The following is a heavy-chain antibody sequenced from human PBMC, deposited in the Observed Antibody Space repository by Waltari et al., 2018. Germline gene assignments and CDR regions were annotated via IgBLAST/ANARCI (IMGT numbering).Heavy chain of an antibody. D-gene: IGHD2-2*01. CDR3: AKVLRAFSSSPFHFYFDS. J-gene: IGHJ4*02. Sequence: EVQLLESGGGLVPPGGSVRLSCAAAGSVFNNYVRAWVRQGPGKGLEWVASLGGNGGDRYYADSLKGRFTISRDNSESTLSLQMDNLRGEDTAIYYCAKVLRAFSSSPFHFYFDSWGQGTLVAVSS. CDR2: LGGNGGDR. V-gene: IGHV3-23*01. CDR1: GSVFNNYV.